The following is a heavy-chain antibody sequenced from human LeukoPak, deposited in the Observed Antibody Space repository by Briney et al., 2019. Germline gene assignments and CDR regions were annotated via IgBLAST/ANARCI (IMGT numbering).Heavy chain of an antibody. V-gene: IGHV3-23*01. D-gene: IGHD1-26*01. Sequence: GGSLRLSCAASGFTFSSYAMSWVRQAPGKGLEWVSAISGSGGSTYYADSVKGRFTISRDNSKNTLYPQMNSLRAEDTAVYYCAKVPVVGATRGGFDYWGQGALVTVSS. CDR3: AKVPVVGATRGGFDY. CDR2: ISGSGGST. CDR1: GFTFSSYA. J-gene: IGHJ4*02.